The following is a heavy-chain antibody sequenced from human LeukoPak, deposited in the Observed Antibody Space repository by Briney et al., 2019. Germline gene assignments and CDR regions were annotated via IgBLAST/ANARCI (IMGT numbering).Heavy chain of an antibody. CDR3: ARDRGSIAVAGV. CDR2: ISTNNGNT. D-gene: IGHD6-19*01. V-gene: IGHV1-18*01. CDR1: GYTFTSYG. J-gene: IGHJ4*02. Sequence: ASVKVSCKASGYTFTSYGISWVRQAPGQGLEWMGWISTNNGNTLYAQNLQGRVTMTTDTSTSTAYMELRSLRSDDTAVYYCARDRGSIAVAGVWGLGTLVTVSS.